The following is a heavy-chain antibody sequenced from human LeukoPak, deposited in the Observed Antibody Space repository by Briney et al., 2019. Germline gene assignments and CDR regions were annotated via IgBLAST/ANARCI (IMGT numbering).Heavy chain of an antibody. V-gene: IGHV3-7*03. CDR3: ASSYCSSTGCSDY. J-gene: IGHJ4*02. CDR1: GFTFSSYW. Sequence: GGSLRLSCAASGFTFSSYWMSWVRQAPGKGLEWVANIKQDGSEKYYVDSVKGRFTISRDNAKNSLYLQMNSLRAEDTAVYYCASSYCSSTGCSDYWGQGTLVTVSS. CDR2: IKQDGSEK. D-gene: IGHD2-2*01.